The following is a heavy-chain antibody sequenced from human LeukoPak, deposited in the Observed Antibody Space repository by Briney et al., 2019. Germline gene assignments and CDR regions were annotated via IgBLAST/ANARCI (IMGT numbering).Heavy chain of an antibody. CDR3: ARGGYSGYGQFDY. D-gene: IGHD5-12*01. CDR2: IYHRGST. J-gene: IGHJ4*02. V-gene: IGHV4-38-2*01. CDR1: GYSISSGYY. Sequence: SETLSLTCAVSGYSISSGYYWGWSRQPPGKGLEWIGNIYHRGSTYYNPSLKSRVTISLDTSKNQFSLKLSSVTAADTAVYYCARGGYSGYGQFDYWGQGTLVTVSS.